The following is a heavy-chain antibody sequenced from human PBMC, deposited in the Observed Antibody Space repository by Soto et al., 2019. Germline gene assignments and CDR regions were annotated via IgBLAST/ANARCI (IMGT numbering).Heavy chain of an antibody. D-gene: IGHD6-19*01. CDR2: IWYDGSNK. V-gene: IGHV3-33*01. J-gene: IGHJ6*02. CDR3: ARERIIAVALYYYYGMDV. CDR1: GFTFSSYG. Sequence: GGSLRLSCAASGFTFSSYGMHWVRQAPGKGLEWVAVIWYDGSNKYYADSVKGRFTISRDNSKNTLYLQMNSLRAEDTAVYYCARERIIAVALYYYYGMDVWGQGTTVTVSS.